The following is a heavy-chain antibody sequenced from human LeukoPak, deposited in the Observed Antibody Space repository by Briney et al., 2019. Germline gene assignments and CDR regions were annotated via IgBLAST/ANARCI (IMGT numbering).Heavy chain of an antibody. V-gene: IGHV4-59*08. CDR1: GGTISRYY. CDR3: ARHESAVGALFH. Sequence: SENLSLTCTVSGGTISRYYWSWIRRSPGKGLEWIGYIYSSGSTNSSPSLKSRVSISVDTSKNQFSLNLRSVTAADTAMYYCARHESAVGALFHWGQGFLVTVSS. J-gene: IGHJ4*02. D-gene: IGHD1-26*01. CDR2: IYSSGST.